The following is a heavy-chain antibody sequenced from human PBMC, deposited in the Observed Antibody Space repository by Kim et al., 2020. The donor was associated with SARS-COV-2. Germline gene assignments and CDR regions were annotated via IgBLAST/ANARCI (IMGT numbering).Heavy chain of an antibody. Sequence: GESLKISCKGSGYSFTSYWISWVRQMPGKGLEWMGRIDPSDSYTNYSPSFQGHVTISAVKSISTAYLQWSSLKASDTAMYYCATHGDAAAAEVLYFQHWGQGTLVTVSS. J-gene: IGHJ1*01. D-gene: IGHD6-13*01. CDR1: GYSFTSYW. CDR2: IDPSDSYT. CDR3: ATHGDAAAAEVLYFQH. V-gene: IGHV5-10-1*01.